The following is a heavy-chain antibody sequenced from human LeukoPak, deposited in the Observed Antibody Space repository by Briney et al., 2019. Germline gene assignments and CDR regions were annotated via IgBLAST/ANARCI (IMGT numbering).Heavy chain of an antibody. CDR3: ARELVVVVVAATPYGMDV. D-gene: IGHD2-15*01. Sequence: GGSLRLSCAASGFTFSSYWMSWVRQAPGKGLEWVANIKQDGSEKYYVDSVKGRFTISRDKAKNSLYLQMNSLRAEDTAVYYCARELVVVVVAATPYGMDVWGQGTTVTVSS. CDR2: IKQDGSEK. CDR1: GFTFSSYW. J-gene: IGHJ6*02. V-gene: IGHV3-7*01.